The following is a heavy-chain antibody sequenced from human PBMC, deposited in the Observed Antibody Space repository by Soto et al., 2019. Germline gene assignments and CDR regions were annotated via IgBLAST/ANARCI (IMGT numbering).Heavy chain of an antibody. V-gene: IGHV4-31*03. Sequence: PSETLSLTCTVSGGSIDSSNYYWSWIRRHPGKGLEWLGYISYSGSASYNPSLRSRLIVSVDTSKNQFSLKLSSVTAADTAIYYCARGGHYDDLNGYFWQSWLDPWGQGTMVTVYS. J-gene: IGHJ5*02. D-gene: IGHD3-9*01. CDR1: GGSIDSSNYY. CDR3: ARGGHYDDLNGYFWQSWLDP. CDR2: ISYSGSA.